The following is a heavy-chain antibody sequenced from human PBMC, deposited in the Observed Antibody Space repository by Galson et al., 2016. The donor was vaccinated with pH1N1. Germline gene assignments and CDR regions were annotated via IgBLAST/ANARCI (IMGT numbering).Heavy chain of an antibody. J-gene: IGHJ4*02. CDR1: GFTFSNSW. V-gene: IGHV3-74*01. D-gene: IGHD4-17*01. Sequence: SLRLSCAASGFTFSNSWIHWVRQAPGEGLVWVSRINPDGSWTNYADSVRGRFTISRDNAKNTLYLQMSSLRAEDTAVYYCARGDYIGYYVDQWGQGTLVAVSS. CDR2: INPDGSWT. CDR3: ARGDYIGYYVDQ.